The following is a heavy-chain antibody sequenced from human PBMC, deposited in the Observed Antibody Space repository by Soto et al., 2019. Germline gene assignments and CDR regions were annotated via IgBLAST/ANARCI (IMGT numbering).Heavy chain of an antibody. V-gene: IGHV4-39*01. D-gene: IGHD2-2*03. Sequence: SETLSLSCTVSGGSISSSSFYWGWIRQPPGKGLEWIGTIFYSGSTYYNPSLKSRVTTSADTSKNQFSLKLSSVTAADTAVYYCARHLGLSPGDWFDPWGQGTLVTSPQ. J-gene: IGHJ5*02. CDR3: ARHLGLSPGDWFDP. CDR1: GGSISSSSFY. CDR2: IFYSGST.